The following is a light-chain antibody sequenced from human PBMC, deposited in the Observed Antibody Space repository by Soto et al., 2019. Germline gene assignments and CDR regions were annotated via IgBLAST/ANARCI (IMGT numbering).Light chain of an antibody. V-gene: IGKV1-39*01. J-gene: IGKJ1*01. CDR1: QDISTS. CDR2: GAS. CDR3: QHSYNTPRT. Sequence: DIQMTQSPSSLSASAGDRVTFTCRAGQDISTSLNWYQHRPGKAPKLLIYGASALQSGVPSRFSGSGSGTDFTLTISSLQVEDFATYYCQHSYNTPRTFGQGTRVDIK.